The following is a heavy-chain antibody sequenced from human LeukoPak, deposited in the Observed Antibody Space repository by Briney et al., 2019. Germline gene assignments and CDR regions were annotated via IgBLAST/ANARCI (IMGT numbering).Heavy chain of an antibody. Sequence: SETLSLTCTVSGGSVSSGSYYWSWIRQPPGKGLEWIGYIYYSGSTNYNPSLKSRVTISVDTSKNQFSLKLSSVTAADTAVYYCAGTSPFFFPPYYYYYMDVWGKGTTVTVSS. J-gene: IGHJ6*03. CDR2: IYYSGST. CDR1: GGSVSSGSYY. V-gene: IGHV4-61*01. D-gene: IGHD3-3*01. CDR3: AGTSPFFFPPYYYYYMDV.